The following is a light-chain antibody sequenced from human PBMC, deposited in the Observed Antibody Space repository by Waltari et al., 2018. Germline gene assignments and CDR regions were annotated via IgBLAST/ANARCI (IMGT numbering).Light chain of an antibody. CDR3: QQHGTLPAT. J-gene: IGKJ1*01. V-gene: IGKV3-20*01. CDR1: QTGGRRS. CDR2: RAS. Sequence: EIVLTQSPGTASLSPGERVTLSCRASQTGGRRSLAWYQQKPGQAPRLVIYRASRRATGFPDRFSGSGSGTEFSLTISRLEPEDFAVYYCQQHGTLPATFGQGTKVEIK.